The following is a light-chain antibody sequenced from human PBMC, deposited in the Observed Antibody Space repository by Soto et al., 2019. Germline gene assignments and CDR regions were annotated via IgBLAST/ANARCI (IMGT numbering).Light chain of an antibody. J-gene: IGKJ2*01. Sequence: DIQMTQSPSPRSASIGDRVTLPCRASQILTGRLAWYQQKPGRPPKLLIYDVSILESGVPSRFSGSESGTDFTLTISSLRPDDFATFYCQQYKVYPYTFGQGTRLDI. CDR3: QQYKVYPYT. CDR1: QILTGR. CDR2: DVS. V-gene: IGKV1-5*01.